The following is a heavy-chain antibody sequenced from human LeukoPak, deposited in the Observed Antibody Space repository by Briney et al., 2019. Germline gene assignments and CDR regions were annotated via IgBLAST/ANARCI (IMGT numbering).Heavy chain of an antibody. Sequence: ASVKVSCKASGYTFTGYYMHWVRQAPGQGLEWVGWINPNSGGTNYAQKFQGRVTMTRDTSISTAYMGLSRLRSDDTAVYYCARDGGSTSCCNWFDPWGQGTLVTVSS. V-gene: IGHV1-2*02. J-gene: IGHJ5*02. CDR2: INPNSGGT. D-gene: IGHD2-2*01. CDR1: GYTFTGYY. CDR3: ARDGGSTSCCNWFDP.